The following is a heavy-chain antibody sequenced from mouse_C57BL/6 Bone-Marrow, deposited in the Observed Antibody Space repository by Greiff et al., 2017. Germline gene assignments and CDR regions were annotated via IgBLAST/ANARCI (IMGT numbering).Heavy chain of an antibody. D-gene: IGHD2-4*01. CDR2: IDPSDSYT. Sequence: QVQLQQPGAELVMPGASVKLSCKASGYTFTSYWMHWVKQRPGQGLEWIGEIDPSDSYTNYNQKFKGKSTLTVDKSSSTAYMQLSSLTSEDSAVYYCARMKTDYAWFSLRGPRTVVT. V-gene: IGHV1-69*01. J-gene: IGHJ3*01. CDR3: ARMKTDYAWFSL. CDR1: GYTFTSYW.